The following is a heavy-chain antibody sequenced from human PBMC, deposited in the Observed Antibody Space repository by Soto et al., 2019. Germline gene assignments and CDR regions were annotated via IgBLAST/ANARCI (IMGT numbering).Heavy chain of an antibody. V-gene: IGHV5-10-1*01. Sequence: PGESLKISCKGSGYSFTSYWISWVRQMPGKGLEWMGRIDPSDSYTNYSPSFQGHVTISADKSISTAYLQWSSLKASDAAMYYCARHLDYYDSSGYELIDYWGQGTLVTVSS. CDR2: IDPSDSYT. D-gene: IGHD3-22*01. CDR3: ARHLDYYDSSGYELIDY. J-gene: IGHJ4*02. CDR1: GYSFTSYW.